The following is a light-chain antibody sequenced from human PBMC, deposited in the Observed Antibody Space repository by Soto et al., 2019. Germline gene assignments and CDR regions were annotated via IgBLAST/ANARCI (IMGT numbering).Light chain of an antibody. CDR2: EVS. CDR3: CSHEGSHVI. V-gene: IGLV2-23*02. Sequence: QSVLTQPASVSGSPGQSITISCTGTTSDVGTYKFVSWYQQHPGIAPKLMIYEVSERPSGVSNRFSGSKSGNTASLTISGLQAEDEADYYCCSHEGSHVIFGGGTKVTVL. CDR1: TSDVGTYKF. J-gene: IGLJ2*01.